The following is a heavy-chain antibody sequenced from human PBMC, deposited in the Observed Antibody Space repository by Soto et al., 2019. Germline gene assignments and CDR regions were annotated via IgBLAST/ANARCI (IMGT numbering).Heavy chain of an antibody. CDR3: AREPPGGAAAGSRWFDP. V-gene: IGHV1-69*13. Sequence: SVKVSCKASGGTFSSYAISWVRQAPGQGLEWMGGIIPIFGTANYAQKFQGRVTITADEPTSTAYMELSSLRSEDTAVYYCAREPPGGAAAGSRWFDPWGQGTLVTVSS. J-gene: IGHJ5*02. CDR2: IIPIFGTA. CDR1: GGTFSSYA. D-gene: IGHD6-13*01.